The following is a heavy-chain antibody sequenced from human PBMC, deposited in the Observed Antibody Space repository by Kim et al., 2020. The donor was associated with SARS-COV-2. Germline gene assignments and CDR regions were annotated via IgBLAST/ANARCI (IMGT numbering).Heavy chain of an antibody. CDR1: GFTFGDYA. CDR2: ISWNSGSI. D-gene: IGHD6-6*01. Sequence: GGSLRLSCAASGFTFGDYAMHWVRQAPGKGLEWVSGISWNSGSIGYADSVKGRFTISRDNAKNSPYLQMNSLRAEDTALYYCAKDKVESSSLYYYYYMDVWDKGTTVTVSS. V-gene: IGHV3-9*01. J-gene: IGHJ6*03. CDR3: AKDKVESSSLYYYYYMDV.